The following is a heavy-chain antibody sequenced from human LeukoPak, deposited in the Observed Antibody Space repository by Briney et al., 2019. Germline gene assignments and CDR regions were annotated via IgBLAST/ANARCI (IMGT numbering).Heavy chain of an antibody. CDR1: GFTFGTHT. Sequence: GGSLRLSCTTSGFTFGTHTMQWFRPAPGRGLQWIGFIRSSGTTQYAASVKGRFTISRDDSKSIAYLQMNSLKTEDTAVYYCTRDRFYVWFDPGGQGTLVTVSS. J-gene: IGHJ5*02. CDR3: TRDRFYVWFDP. V-gene: IGHV3-49*03. CDR2: IRSSGTT. D-gene: IGHD3-16*01.